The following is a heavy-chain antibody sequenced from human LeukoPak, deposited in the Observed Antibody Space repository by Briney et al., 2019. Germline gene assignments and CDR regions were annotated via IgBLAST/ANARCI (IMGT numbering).Heavy chain of an antibody. CDR1: GFTFSSYA. D-gene: IGHD6-13*01. V-gene: IGHV3-23*01. Sequence: GGSLRLSCAASGFTFSSYAMSWVRQAPGKGLEWVSTITGSGGTTYYADSVRGRFTISRDNFKNTLYLQMNSLRAEDTALYYYARESPVAATGRSWFDSWGQGTLVTVSS. J-gene: IGHJ5*01. CDR3: ARESPVAATGRSWFDS. CDR2: ITGSGGTT.